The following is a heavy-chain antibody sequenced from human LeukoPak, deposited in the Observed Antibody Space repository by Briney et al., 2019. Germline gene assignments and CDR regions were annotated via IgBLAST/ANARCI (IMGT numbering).Heavy chain of an antibody. Sequence: ASVKVSCKTSGYTFTNYGISWVRHAPGLGLEWMGLISAYNGNTNYAQKVQGRVSMTADTSTSTDYMELRSLRFDDRAVYYCARDQSVRLLQTSSTYFKHVFAIWGQGSMVTVSS. J-gene: IGHJ3*02. CDR3: ARDQSVRLLQTSSTYFKHVFAI. V-gene: IGHV1-18*01. D-gene: IGHD6-13*01. CDR1: GYTFTNYG. CDR2: ISAYNGNT.